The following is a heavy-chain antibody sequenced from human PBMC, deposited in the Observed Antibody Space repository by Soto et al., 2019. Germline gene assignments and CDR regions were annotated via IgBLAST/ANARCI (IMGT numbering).Heavy chain of an antibody. Sequence: GGSLRLSCVASGDPFSDTAIHWVRQAPGKGLEWVGRIRSKANSYATAYAASVRGRFTISRDDSKNTAYLQMNSLKTEDTAVYYCSSHDYGGDWYFDLWGRGTLVTVS. CDR3: SSHDYGGDWYFDL. J-gene: IGHJ2*01. V-gene: IGHV3-73*01. D-gene: IGHD4-17*01. CDR2: IRSKANSYAT. CDR1: GDPFSDTA.